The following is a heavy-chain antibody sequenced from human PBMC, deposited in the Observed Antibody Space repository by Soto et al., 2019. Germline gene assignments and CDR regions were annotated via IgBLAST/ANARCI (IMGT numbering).Heavy chain of an antibody. CDR2: IYWDDDK. CDR1: GFSLSTTGVG. D-gene: IGHD2-21*01. CDR3: VQSRCGGDCLQAYSSHSYYGLDV. Sequence: QITLKGSGPTLVIPTQTLTLTCTFSGFSLSTTGVGVGWIRQPPGKALEWLALIYWDDDKRYNPSLKSRITITKDTSKTQVVLTMTNMDPVDTATYYCVQSRCGGDCLQAYSSHSYYGLDVWGQGTTVTVSS. V-gene: IGHV2-5*02. J-gene: IGHJ6*02.